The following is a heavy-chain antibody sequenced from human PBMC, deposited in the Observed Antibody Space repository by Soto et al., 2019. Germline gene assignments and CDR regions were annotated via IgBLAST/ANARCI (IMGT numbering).Heavy chain of an antibody. D-gene: IGHD4-17*01. CDR2: INTGNGNT. CDR3: ARDLTTVTHPFDY. V-gene: IGHV1-3*04. CDR1: GYTFTTYA. J-gene: IGHJ4*01. Sequence: ASVKVSCKASGYTFTTYAIHWVRQAPRQGLEWMGWINTGNGNTKFSQKFQGRVTITSDTSATTAYMELSSLTSEDTAIYYCARDLTTVTHPFDYWGQGTLVTVSS.